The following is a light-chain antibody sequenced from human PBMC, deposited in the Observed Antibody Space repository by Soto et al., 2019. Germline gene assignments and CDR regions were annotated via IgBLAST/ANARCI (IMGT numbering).Light chain of an antibody. J-gene: IGKJ4*01. V-gene: IGKV3-11*01. CDR1: QTISSNY. CDR3: QQRSNWPPLT. Sequence: EIVLTQSPGTLSLSPGARATLSCRATQTISSNYLAWYRQKPCQAHRLIIYDASNRATGVPVSFSGSVSGTDFTLTISSLEPEDFVVYYCQQRSNWPPLTFCGCTKGDIK. CDR2: DAS.